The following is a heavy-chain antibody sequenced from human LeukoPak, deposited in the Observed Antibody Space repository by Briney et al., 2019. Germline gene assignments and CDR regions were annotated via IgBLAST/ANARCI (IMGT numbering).Heavy chain of an antibody. J-gene: IGHJ4*02. CDR3: ARDSQSGDYFDY. V-gene: IGHV3-53*01. D-gene: IGHD4-11*01. CDR2: IYSGGST. Sequence: GGSLRLSCAASGFTFSSYAMSWVRQAPGKGLEWVSVIYSGGSTYYADSVKGRFTISRDNSKNTLYLQMNSLRAEDTAVYYCARDSQSGDYFDYWGQGTLVTVSS. CDR1: GFTFSSYA.